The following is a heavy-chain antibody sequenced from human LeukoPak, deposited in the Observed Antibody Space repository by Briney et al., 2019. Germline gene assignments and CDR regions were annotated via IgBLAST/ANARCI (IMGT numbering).Heavy chain of an antibody. J-gene: IGHJ4*02. D-gene: IGHD3-10*01. Sequence: GGSLRLSCAASGFTFSSYAMSWVRQAPGKGLEWVSAISGSGGSTYYADSVKGRFTISRGNSKNTLYLQMNSLRAEDTAVYYCANGEEWFGELRFDYWGQGTLVTVSS. V-gene: IGHV3-23*01. CDR1: GFTFSSYA. CDR3: ANGEEWFGELRFDY. CDR2: ISGSGGST.